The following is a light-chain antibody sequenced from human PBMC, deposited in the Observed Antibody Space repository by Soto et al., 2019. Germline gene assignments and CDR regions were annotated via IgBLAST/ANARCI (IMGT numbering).Light chain of an antibody. CDR3: AAWDDSLNGRGV. V-gene: IGLV1-44*01. CDR1: TSNIGNNV. J-gene: IGLJ3*02. Sequence: QSVLTQPTSASGTPGQRVTISCSGSTSNIGNNVVNWYQQRPGTAPKLLISTNNQRPSGVPDRFSGSKSGTSASLTITGLQSDDEADYYCAAWDDSLNGRGVFGGGTKVTVL. CDR2: TNN.